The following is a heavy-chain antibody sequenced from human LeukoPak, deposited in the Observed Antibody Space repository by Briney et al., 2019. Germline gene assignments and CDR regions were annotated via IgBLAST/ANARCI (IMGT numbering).Heavy chain of an antibody. Sequence: PSQTLSLTCTVSGASITSGNYYWSWIRQPAGKGLEWIGRIETRGSTNYNPALKSRVSISVDTSKNQFSLKLSSVAAADSAVYYCAREYSSSWYVPYYFDYWGQGTLVTVSS. D-gene: IGHD6-13*01. V-gene: IGHV4-61*02. J-gene: IGHJ4*02. CDR3: AREYSSSWYVPYYFDY. CDR2: IETRGST. CDR1: GASITSGNYY.